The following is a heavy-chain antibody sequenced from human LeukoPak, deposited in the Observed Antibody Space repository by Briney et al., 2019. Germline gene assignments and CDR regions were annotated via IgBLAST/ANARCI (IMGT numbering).Heavy chain of an antibody. J-gene: IGHJ4*02. CDR1: GGSFSGYY. CDR3: ARSLGSGYDFGGYYFDY. CDR2: INHSGST. V-gene: IGHV4-34*01. D-gene: IGHD5-12*01. Sequence: SETLSLTCAVYGGSFSGYYWSWIRQPPGKGLEWIGEINHSGSTNYNPSLKSRVTISVDTSKNQFSLKLSSVTAADTAVYYCARSLGSGYDFGGYYFDYWGQGTLVTVSS.